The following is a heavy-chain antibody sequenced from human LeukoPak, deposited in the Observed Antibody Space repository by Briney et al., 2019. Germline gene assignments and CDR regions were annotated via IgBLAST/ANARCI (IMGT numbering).Heavy chain of an antibody. CDR3: ARVHDSSHSCDY. CDR1: GGSISSYY. Sequence: SETLSLTCTVYGGSISSYYWSWIRQPPGKGLEWIGYIYTSGSTNYNPSLKSRVTISVDTSKNQFSLKLSSVTVADTAVYYCARVHDSSHSCDYWGQGTLVTVSS. D-gene: IGHD3-22*01. V-gene: IGHV4-4*09. J-gene: IGHJ4*02. CDR2: IYTSGST.